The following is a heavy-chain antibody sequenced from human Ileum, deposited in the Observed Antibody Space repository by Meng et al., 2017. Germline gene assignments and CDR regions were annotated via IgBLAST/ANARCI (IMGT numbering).Heavy chain of an antibody. CDR1: GGSISSGDYY. CDR2: IFYTGAT. CDR3: VSERRRSYFFDY. V-gene: IGHV4-30-4*01. J-gene: IGHJ4*02. Sequence: QVQLQESGPGLGKPSQTLSLTCTVSGGSISSGDYYWSWIRQPPGKGLEWIGYIFYTGATYSNPSLKSRVTVSLDTSKSQFSLKLSSVTAADTAIYYCVSERRRSYFFDYWGQGTLVTVSS.